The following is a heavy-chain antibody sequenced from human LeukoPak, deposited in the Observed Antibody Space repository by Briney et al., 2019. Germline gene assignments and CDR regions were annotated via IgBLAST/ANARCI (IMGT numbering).Heavy chain of an antibody. J-gene: IGHJ1*01. CDR1: GGSFSGYY. CDR3: ARGSIAVAPRPLKH. Sequence: SETLSLTCAVYGGSFSGYYWSWIRQPPGKGLEWIGEINHSGSTNYNPSLKSRVTISVDTSKNQFSLKLSSVTAADTAVYYCARGSIAVAPRPLKHWGQGTLVTVSS. D-gene: IGHD6-19*01. CDR2: INHSGST. V-gene: IGHV4-34*01.